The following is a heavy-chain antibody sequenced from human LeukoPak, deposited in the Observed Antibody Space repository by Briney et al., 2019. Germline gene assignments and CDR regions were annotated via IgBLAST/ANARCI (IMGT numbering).Heavy chain of an antibody. D-gene: IGHD5-12*01. V-gene: IGHV4-30-4*08. CDR2: IYYSGST. CDR3: AGGTYSGYDS. Sequence: SETLSLTCTVSGGSISSGDYYWSWIRQPPGKGLEWIGYIYYSGSTYYNPSLKSRVTISVDTSKNQFSLQLSSVTPEDTAVYYCAGGTYSGYDSWGQGTLVTVSS. J-gene: IGHJ5*02. CDR1: GGSISSGDYY.